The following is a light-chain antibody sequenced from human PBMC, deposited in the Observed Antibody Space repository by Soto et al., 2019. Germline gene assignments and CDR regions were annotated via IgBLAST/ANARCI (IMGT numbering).Light chain of an antibody. V-gene: IGLV1-40*01. CDR3: QSYDSSLSGYV. CDR2: GNS. Sequence: QSVLTQPPSVSGAPGQRVTISCPGSSSNIGAGYDVHWYQQLPGTAPKLLIYGNSNRPSGVPDRFSGSKSGTSASLAITGLQAEDEADYYCQSYDSSLSGYVFGTGTKLTV. J-gene: IGLJ1*01. CDR1: SSNIGAGYD.